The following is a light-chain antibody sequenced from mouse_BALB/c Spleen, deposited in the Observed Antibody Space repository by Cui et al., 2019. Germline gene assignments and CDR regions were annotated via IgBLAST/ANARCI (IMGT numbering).Light chain of an antibody. CDR1: SSVSSSY. Sequence: QIVLTQSPANMFASTGEKVTLTCSASSSVSSSYLYWYQQKPGSSPKLWIYITSNLASGVPARFSGSGSGTSYSLTISSMEAEDAASYFCHQWSSYPPTFGGGTKLEIK. CDR2: ITS. CDR3: HQWSSYPPT. J-gene: IGKJ1*01. V-gene: IGKV4-79*01.